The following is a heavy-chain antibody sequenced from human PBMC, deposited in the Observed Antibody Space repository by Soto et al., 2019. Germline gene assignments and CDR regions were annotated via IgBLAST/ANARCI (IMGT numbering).Heavy chain of an antibody. V-gene: IGHV3-23*01. D-gene: IGHD4-17*01. CDR3: AKVPYDYGDYRLDP. CDR1: GFTFSSYA. Sequence: EVQLLESGGGLVQPGGSLRLSCAASGFTFSSYAMSWVRQAPGKGLEWVSAISGSGGSTYYADSVKGRFTISRDNSKKTLYLQMNSLRAEDTAVYYCAKVPYDYGDYRLDPWGQGTLVTVSS. J-gene: IGHJ5*02. CDR2: ISGSGGST.